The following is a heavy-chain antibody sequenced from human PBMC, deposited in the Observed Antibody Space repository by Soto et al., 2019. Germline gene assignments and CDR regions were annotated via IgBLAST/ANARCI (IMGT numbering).Heavy chain of an antibody. V-gene: IGHV4-39*01. D-gene: IGHD3-3*01. CDR2: IYYSGST. CDR1: GGSISSSSYY. CDR3: ASHPHRITIAAN. J-gene: IGHJ4*02. Sequence: QLQLQESGPGLVKPSETLSLTCTVSGGSISSSSYYWGWIRQPPGKGLEWIGSIYYSGSTYYNPSLKSRVTISVDTSKTQFCLKLSSVTAADTAVYYCASHPHRITIAANWGQGTLVTVSS.